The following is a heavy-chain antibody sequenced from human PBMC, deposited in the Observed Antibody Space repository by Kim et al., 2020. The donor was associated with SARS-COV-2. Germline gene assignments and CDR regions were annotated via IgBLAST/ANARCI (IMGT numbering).Heavy chain of an antibody. CDR1: GGSISGYY. D-gene: IGHD6-19*01. CDR2: IYTSGST. J-gene: IGHJ2*01. CDR3: TRRAVAANYFDL. Sequence: SETLSLTCTVSGGSISGYYWSWIRQPAGEGLEWIGRIYTSGSTNYNPSLKSRVTMSLDTSKNQFSLELSSVTAADTAVYYCTRRAVAANYFDLWGRGTLV. V-gene: IGHV4-4*07.